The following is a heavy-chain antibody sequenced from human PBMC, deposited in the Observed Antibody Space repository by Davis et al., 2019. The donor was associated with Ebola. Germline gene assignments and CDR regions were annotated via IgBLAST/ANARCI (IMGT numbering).Heavy chain of an antibody. CDR3: ARILRDYYYGMDV. Sequence: ASVKVSCKASGYIFPSYAMHWVRQAPGQRLEWMGWINAGNGNRKYSQKFQGRVTITRDTSASTAYMELSNLRSEDTAVYYCARILRDYYYGMDVWGKGTTVTVSS. J-gene: IGHJ6*04. V-gene: IGHV1-3*01. CDR2: INAGNGNR. CDR1: GYIFPSYA.